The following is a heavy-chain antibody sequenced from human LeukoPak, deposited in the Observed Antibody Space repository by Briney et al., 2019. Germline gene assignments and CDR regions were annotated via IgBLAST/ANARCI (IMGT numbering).Heavy chain of an antibody. Sequence: GGSLRLSCAASGFAFNTYSIDWVRQAPGKGLEWFSYISSSSSNIYYADSVMGRFTISRDNAKNTLYLQMNSLRAEDTAVYYCARDWYSSGYYGFDPWGQGTLVTVSS. V-gene: IGHV3-48*04. D-gene: IGHD6-19*01. CDR2: ISSSSSNI. CDR1: GFAFNTYS. CDR3: ARDWYSSGYYGFDP. J-gene: IGHJ5*02.